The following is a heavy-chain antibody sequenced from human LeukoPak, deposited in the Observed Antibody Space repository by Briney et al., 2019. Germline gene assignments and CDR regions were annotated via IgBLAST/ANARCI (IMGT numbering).Heavy chain of an antibody. CDR2: IYYSGST. CDR1: GGSISSSSYY. D-gene: IGHD1-26*01. V-gene: IGHV4-39*02. CDR3: ARESSIVGGT. J-gene: IGHJ5*02. Sequence: SETPSLTCTVSGGSISSSSYYWGWIRQPPGKGLEWIGSIYYSGSTYYNPSLKSRVTISVDTSKNQFSLKLSSVTAADTAVYYCARESSIVGGTWGQGTLVTVSS.